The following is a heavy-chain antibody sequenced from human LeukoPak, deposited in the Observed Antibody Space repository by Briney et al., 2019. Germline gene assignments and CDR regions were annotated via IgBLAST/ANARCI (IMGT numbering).Heavy chain of an antibody. Sequence: SVKVSCKASGGTFSSYAISWVRQAPGQGLEWMGGIIPIFGTANYAQKFQGRVTMTTDTSTSTAYMELRSLRSVDTAVYYCARDPRRMRSTYYYDSSGYYPVDYWGQGTLVTVSS. CDR3: ARDPRRMRSTYYYDSSGYYPVDY. D-gene: IGHD3-22*01. CDR2: IIPIFGTA. V-gene: IGHV1-69*05. CDR1: GGTFSSYA. J-gene: IGHJ4*02.